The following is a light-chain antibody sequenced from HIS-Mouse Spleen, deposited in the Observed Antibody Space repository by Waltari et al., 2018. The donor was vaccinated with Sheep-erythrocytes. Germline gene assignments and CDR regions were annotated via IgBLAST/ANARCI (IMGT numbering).Light chain of an antibody. J-gene: IGKJ1*01. V-gene: IGKV2-28*01. CDR2: LGS. Sequence: DIVMTQSPLSLPVTPGEPASISCRSSQSLLHSNGYNYLDWYLQKQGQSPQLLIYLGSNRASGVPDRFSGSGSGTDFTLTISRLEPEDFAVYYCQQYGSSPWTFGQGTKVEIK. CDR1: QSLLHSNGYNY. CDR3: QQYGSSPWT.